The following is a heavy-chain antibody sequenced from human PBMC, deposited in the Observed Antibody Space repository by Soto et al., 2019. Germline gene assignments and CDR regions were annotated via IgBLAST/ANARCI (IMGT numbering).Heavy chain of an antibody. J-gene: IGHJ4*02. CDR2: MNPYNGNT. D-gene: IGHD3-10*01. CDR1: GYTFTNYD. Sequence: QVQLVQSGAEVKKPGASVKVSCRASGYTFTNYDIIWVRQAPGQGLECMGWMNPYNGNTGYAQNFQVRVTMTRNTSINTADMELSSLKSEYTAVYYCARGPGDLGYLDYWGQGALVTVSS. CDR3: ARGPGDLGYLDY. V-gene: IGHV1-8*01.